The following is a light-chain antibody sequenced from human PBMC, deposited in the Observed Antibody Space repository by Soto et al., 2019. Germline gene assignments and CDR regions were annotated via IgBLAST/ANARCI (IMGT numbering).Light chain of an antibody. V-gene: IGKV1-39*01. Sequence: DIRMTQSPSSLSASVGDRLTITCRASQSSGKFLNWYQQKPGTAPNLLISAASSLQSGVPSRFSGTESGTEFTLTISSLQPADFAPYFCQQSYATPRTFGQATKVEVK. J-gene: IGKJ1*01. CDR3: QQSYATPRT. CDR2: AAS. CDR1: QSSGKF.